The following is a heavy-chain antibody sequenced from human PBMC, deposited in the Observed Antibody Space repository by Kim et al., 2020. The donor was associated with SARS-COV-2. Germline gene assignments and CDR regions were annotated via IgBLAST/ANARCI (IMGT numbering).Heavy chain of an antibody. V-gene: IGHV4-34*01. CDR2: T. J-gene: IGHJ5*02. D-gene: IGHD3-22*01. Sequence: TNYTPSLKSRVTISVDTSKNQFSLKLSSVTAADTAVYYCASFDSSGWGFDPWGQGTLVTVSS. CDR3: ASFDSSGWGFDP.